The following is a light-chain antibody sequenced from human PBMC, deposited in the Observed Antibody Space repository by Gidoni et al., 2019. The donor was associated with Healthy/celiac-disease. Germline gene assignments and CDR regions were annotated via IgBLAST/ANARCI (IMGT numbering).Light chain of an antibody. CDR3: QQSYSTRVT. Sequence: DIQMTPSPSSLSASVGDRVTITCRASQSISSYLNWYQQKPGKAPKLLIYAASSLQSGVPSRFSGSGSWTDFTLTISSLQPEDFATYYWQQSYSTRVTFGQGTRLEIK. J-gene: IGKJ5*01. CDR2: AAS. CDR1: QSISSY. V-gene: IGKV1-39*01.